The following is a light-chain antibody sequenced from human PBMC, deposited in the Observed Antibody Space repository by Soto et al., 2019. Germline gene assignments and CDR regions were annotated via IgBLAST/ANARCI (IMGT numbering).Light chain of an antibody. CDR1: QSISNW. CDR3: QQYNSS. CDR2: KAS. Sequence: DIQMTQSPSTLSASVGDRVTITCRASQSISNWLAWYQQKPGKAPKLLIYKASNLESGVPSRFSGSGSGTEFTLTISSLQPDDFATYYCQQYNSSFGQGTKVKIK. J-gene: IGKJ2*01. V-gene: IGKV1-5*03.